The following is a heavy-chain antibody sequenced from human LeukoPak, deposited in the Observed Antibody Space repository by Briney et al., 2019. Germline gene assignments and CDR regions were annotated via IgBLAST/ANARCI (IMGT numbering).Heavy chain of an antibody. D-gene: IGHD5-18*01. J-gene: IGHJ4*02. V-gene: IGHV3-74*01. Sequence: GGSLRLSCAASGFTFVSYWMHWFRQAPEKGLVWVSRINGYGSSTDFADSVKGRFTISRDNAKNTLYLQMNSLRAEDTAVYYCARDAPGNTALDYWGQGTLVTVSS. CDR1: GFTFVSYW. CDR2: INGYGSST. CDR3: ARDAPGNTALDY.